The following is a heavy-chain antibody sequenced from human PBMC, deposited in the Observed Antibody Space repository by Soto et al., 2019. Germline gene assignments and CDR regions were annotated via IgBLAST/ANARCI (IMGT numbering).Heavy chain of an antibody. V-gene: IGHV1-3*01. CDR2: INAGNGNT. CDR3: ARLGRKPGAARPEFFKH. J-gene: IGHJ1*01. Sequence: GASVKVSCKASGYTFTSYAMHWVRQAPGQRLEWMGWINAGNGNTKYSQKFQGRVTITRDTSASTAYMKLSSLRSEDTAVYYCARLGRKPGAARPEFFKHGARGTLAPVSS. D-gene: IGHD6-19*01. CDR1: GYTFTSYA.